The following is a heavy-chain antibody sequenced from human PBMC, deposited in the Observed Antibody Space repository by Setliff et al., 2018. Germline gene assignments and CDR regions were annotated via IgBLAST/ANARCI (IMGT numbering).Heavy chain of an antibody. CDR1: GFTFSNSW. CDR3: ARDNGGSGWYRFYFDY. Sequence: PGGSLRLSCAASGFTFSNSWMNWVRRAPGKGLEWVAVISYDGSNKYYADSVKGRFTISRDNSKNTLYLQMNSLRAEDTAVYYCARDNGGSGWYRFYFDYWGQGTLVTVSS. D-gene: IGHD6-19*01. J-gene: IGHJ4*02. CDR2: ISYDGSNK. V-gene: IGHV3-30-3*01.